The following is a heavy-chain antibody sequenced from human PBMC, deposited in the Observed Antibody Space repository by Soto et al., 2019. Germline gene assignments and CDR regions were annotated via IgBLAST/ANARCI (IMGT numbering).Heavy chain of an antibody. CDR1: GYTFTGYY. D-gene: IGHD1-26*01. V-gene: IGHV1-2*04. CDR2: INPNSGGT. J-gene: IGHJ4*02. Sequence: ASVKVSCKAAGYTFTGYYMHWVRQAPGQGLEWMGWINPNSGGTNYAQKFQGWVTMTRDTSISTAYMELSRLRSDDTAVYYCARDSGSFDFDYWGQGTLVTVSS. CDR3: ARDSGSFDFDY.